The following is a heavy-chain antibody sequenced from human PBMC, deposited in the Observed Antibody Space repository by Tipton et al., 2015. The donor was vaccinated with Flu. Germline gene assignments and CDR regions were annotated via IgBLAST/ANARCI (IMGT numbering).Heavy chain of an antibody. J-gene: IGHJ1*01. CDR1: SYY. Sequence: SYYWGWIRQPPGKGLEWIGCIYSSGSTYYNPSLKSRVTISLDTSKNQFSLKLSSVTAADTAVYYCAREKDSSGSEYFQHWGQGTSSPSPQ. CDR3: AREKDSSGSEYFQH. V-gene: IGHV4-39*07. D-gene: IGHD6-19*01. CDR2: IYSSGST.